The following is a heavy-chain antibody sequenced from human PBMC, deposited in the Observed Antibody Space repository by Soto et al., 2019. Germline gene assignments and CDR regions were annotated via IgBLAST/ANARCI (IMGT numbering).Heavy chain of an antibody. CDR2: IKQDGSEE. D-gene: IGHD3-10*01. CDR1: GFTFSTYG. J-gene: IGHJ4*02. Sequence: PGGSLRLSCAASGFTFSTYGMSWVRQAPGKGLEWVANIKQDGSEEYYVDSVKGRFTISRDNAKNSLYLQMNSLRGEDTAVYYCARTHGAYYAWDYWGQGTLVTVSS. V-gene: IGHV3-7*04. CDR3: ARTHGAYYAWDY.